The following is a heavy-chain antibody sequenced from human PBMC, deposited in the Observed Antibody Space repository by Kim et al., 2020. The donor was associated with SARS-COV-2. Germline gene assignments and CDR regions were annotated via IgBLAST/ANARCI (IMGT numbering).Heavy chain of an antibody. J-gene: IGHJ4*02. CDR1: GFTFSNAW. CDR2: IKSKTDGGTT. Sequence: GGSLRLSCAASGFTFSNAWMSWVRQAPGKGLEWVGRIKSKTDGGTTDYAAPVKGRFTISRDDSKNTLYLQMNSLKTEDTAVYYCTTIPRVVATDFDYWGQGTLVTVSS. D-gene: IGHD1-26*01. V-gene: IGHV3-15*01. CDR3: TTIPRVVATDFDY.